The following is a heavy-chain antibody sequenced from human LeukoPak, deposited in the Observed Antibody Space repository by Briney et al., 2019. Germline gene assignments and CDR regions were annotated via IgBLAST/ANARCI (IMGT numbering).Heavy chain of an antibody. Sequence: GGSLRLSCAASGFTFSNSWMHWARQGPGKGLVWVSGINSDGSNTRYADSVKGRFTISRDNAKYTLYLQMDSLRAEDTAIYYCARELNRRVFIDYWGQGTLVTVSS. J-gene: IGHJ4*02. V-gene: IGHV3-74*01. CDR2: INSDGSNT. CDR3: ARELNRRVFIDY. CDR1: GFTFSNSW.